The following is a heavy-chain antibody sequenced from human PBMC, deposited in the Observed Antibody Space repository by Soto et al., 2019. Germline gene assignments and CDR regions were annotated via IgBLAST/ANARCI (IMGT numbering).Heavy chain of an antibody. J-gene: IGHJ4*02. CDR2: IIPIYASP. Sequence: QVQLVQPAAEVKKPGSSVKVSCKASVGTFSSNAISWVRQAPGQGLEWMGGIIPIYASPNYAQNFQGRVTVTADKATSTAYLELSRLKFADSAIYYCAVTVTGSRSALAHWGRGTLVIVSS. V-gene: IGHV1-69*06. CDR3: AVTVTGSRSALAH. D-gene: IGHD3-9*01. CDR1: VGTFSSNA.